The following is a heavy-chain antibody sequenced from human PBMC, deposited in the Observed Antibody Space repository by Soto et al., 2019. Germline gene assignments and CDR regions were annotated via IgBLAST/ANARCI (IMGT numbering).Heavy chain of an antibody. CDR2: ISGSGRST. D-gene: IGHD2-21*01. V-gene: IGHV3-23*01. J-gene: IGHJ6*02. CDR1: GFNLRNYA. CDR3: ATDLPGGEDNHYGMDV. Sequence: PGGSLRLSCAASGFNLRNYAMSWVRQTPGKGLEWVSGISGSGRSTYYADSVKGRFTISRDTSKNTLYLQVSSLRAEDTAVYYCATDLPGGEDNHYGMDVWGQGTTVTVSS.